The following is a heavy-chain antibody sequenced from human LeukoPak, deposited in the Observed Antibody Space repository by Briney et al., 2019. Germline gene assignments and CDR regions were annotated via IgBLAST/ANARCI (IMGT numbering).Heavy chain of an antibody. J-gene: IGHJ4*02. Sequence: TGGSLRLSCSASGFSFNNYAMSWVRQAPGKGLEWVSAISASGDITWYADSVKGRVTISRDNSKNTLYLQMNSLRAEDTAVYYCAKGSQYNILTGFIVGAMDDFDHWGQGTLVTVSS. D-gene: IGHD3-9*01. CDR3: AKGSQYNILTGFIVGAMDDFDH. CDR1: GFSFNNYA. V-gene: IGHV3-23*01. CDR2: ISASGDIT.